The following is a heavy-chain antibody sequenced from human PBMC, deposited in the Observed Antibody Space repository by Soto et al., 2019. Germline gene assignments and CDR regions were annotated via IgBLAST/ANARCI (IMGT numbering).Heavy chain of an antibody. CDR1: GGTFSSYA. Sequence: QVQLVQSGAEVKKPGSSVKVSCRAPGGTFSSYALTWVGQAPGQGLEGMGGVIPISGTSNYAQKFQGRVTITADESTSTEYMELSSLRSEDTAVYYCARSQGSSTSLEIYYYYYYGMDVWGQGTTVTVSS. CDR3: ARSQGSSTSLEIYYYYYYGMDV. J-gene: IGHJ6*02. D-gene: IGHD2-2*01. CDR2: VIPISGTS. V-gene: IGHV1-69*01.